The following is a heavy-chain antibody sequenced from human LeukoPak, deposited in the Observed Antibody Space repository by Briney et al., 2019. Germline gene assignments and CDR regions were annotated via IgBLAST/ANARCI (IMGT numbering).Heavy chain of an antibody. CDR1: GYTFTGYY. V-gene: IGHV1-2*06. Sequence: ASVKVSCKASGYTFTGYYMHWVRQAPGQGLEWMGRINPNSGGTNYAQKFQGRVTMTRDTSVSTAYMELSRLRSDDTAVYYCARRPYGSGSYTFDYWGQGTLVTVSS. CDR2: INPNSGGT. J-gene: IGHJ4*02. CDR3: ARRPYGSGSYTFDY. D-gene: IGHD3-10*01.